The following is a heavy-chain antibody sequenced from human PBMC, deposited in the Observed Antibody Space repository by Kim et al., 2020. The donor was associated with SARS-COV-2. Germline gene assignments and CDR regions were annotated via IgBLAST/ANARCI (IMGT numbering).Heavy chain of an antibody. Sequence: EWMGRIDPCDSDTNYSSAFQCHVTIAVYKSISTAYLQWSSLKASDTAMYYCARQQVAADLGMDVWGQGTTVTVSS. J-gene: IGHJ6*02. D-gene: IGHD2-15*01. V-gene: IGHV5-10-1*01. CDR3: ARQQVAADLGMDV. CDR2: IDPCDSDT.